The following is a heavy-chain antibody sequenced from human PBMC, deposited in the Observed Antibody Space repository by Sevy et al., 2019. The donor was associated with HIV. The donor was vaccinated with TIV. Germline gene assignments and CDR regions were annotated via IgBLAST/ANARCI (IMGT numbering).Heavy chain of an antibody. J-gene: IGHJ4*02. CDR2: MNPNTGNT. V-gene: IGHV1-8*01. Sequence: ASVKVSCKASECTFTTYDINWVRQAPGQGLEWMGWMNPNTGNTGYAQKFQGRVTMTRDTSTSTAYMELSSLTSEDTAMYYCARNRAHDYWGQGTLVTVSS. CDR3: ARNRAHDY. CDR1: ECTFTTYD.